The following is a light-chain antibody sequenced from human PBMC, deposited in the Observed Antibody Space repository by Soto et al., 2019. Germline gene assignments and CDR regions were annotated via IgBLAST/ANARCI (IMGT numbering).Light chain of an antibody. Sequence: QSVLTQPPSASGTPGQTVTISCSGSSSNIGANTVNWFQHLPGTAPKLLIYSNNQRPSGVPDRVSGSKSGTSVTLAISGLQSEDEADYYCAAWDARLDGVVFGGGTKVTFL. CDR2: SNN. J-gene: IGLJ3*02. CDR3: AAWDARLDGVV. V-gene: IGLV1-44*01. CDR1: SSNIGANT.